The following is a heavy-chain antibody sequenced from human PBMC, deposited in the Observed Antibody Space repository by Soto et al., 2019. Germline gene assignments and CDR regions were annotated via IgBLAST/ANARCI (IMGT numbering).Heavy chain of an antibody. Sequence: QVQLQESGPGLVKPSETLSLTCTVSGGSIRSYYWSWIRQPPGKGLEWIGYIYYSGSTNYNPSLNXRVTRSVDTSKNQFSLKMSSVTAADTAVYYCARLYGLDAFDIWGQGTMVTVSS. D-gene: IGHD3-16*02. CDR1: GGSIRSYY. J-gene: IGHJ3*02. CDR3: ARLYGLDAFDI. CDR2: IYYSGST. V-gene: IGHV4-59*08.